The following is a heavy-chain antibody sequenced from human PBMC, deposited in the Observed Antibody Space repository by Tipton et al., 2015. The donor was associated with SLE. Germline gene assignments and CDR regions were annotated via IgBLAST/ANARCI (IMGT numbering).Heavy chain of an antibody. CDR1: GFSFSNYA. V-gene: IGHV3-33*03. D-gene: IGHD6-13*01. CDR2: IWYDGSNQ. J-gene: IGHJ6*02. CDR3: ASQQLPYYYGMDV. Sequence: SLRLSCAASGFSFSNYAMHWVRQAPGKGLEWVSLIWYDGSNQLYADSVKGRFTISRDNSKSTVYLQMNSLRAEDTAVYYCASQQLPYYYGMDVWGQGTTVTVSS.